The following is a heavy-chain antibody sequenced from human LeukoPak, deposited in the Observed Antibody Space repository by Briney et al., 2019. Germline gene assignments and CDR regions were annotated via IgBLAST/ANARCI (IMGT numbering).Heavy chain of an antibody. V-gene: IGHV3-74*01. CDR3: ARVYPYCARTNCWFEY. D-gene: IGHD2-2*01. J-gene: IGHJ4*02. CDR1: GFTFSIYW. Sequence: GRSLRPSCAASGFTFSIYWMHWVRQAPGKWLVWVSHINGEGSSTSYADSVKGRFTISRDNAKNTLYLQMNSLKAEDTAVYYCARVYPYCARTNCWFEYWGQGTLVTVSS. CDR2: INGEGSST.